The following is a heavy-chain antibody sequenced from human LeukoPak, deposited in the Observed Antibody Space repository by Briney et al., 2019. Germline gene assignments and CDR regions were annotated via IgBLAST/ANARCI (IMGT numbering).Heavy chain of an antibody. V-gene: IGHV3-21*01. D-gene: IGHD6-6*01. CDR3: ASRDSSSSFYEYWFDP. J-gene: IGHJ5*02. Sequence: PGGSLRLSCAASGFTFSSYSMNWVRQAPGKGLEWVSSISSSSSYIYYADSVKGRFTISRDNAKNSLYLQMNSLRAEDTAVYYCASRDSSSSFYEYWFDPWGQGTLVTVSS. CDR2: ISSSSSYI. CDR1: GFTFSSYS.